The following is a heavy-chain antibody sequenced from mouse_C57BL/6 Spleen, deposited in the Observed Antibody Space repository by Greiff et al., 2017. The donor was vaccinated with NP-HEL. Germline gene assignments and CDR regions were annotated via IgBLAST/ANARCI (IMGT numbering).Heavy chain of an antibody. CDR2: IYPSDSET. V-gene: IGHV1-61*01. D-gene: IGHD1-1*01. J-gene: IGHJ1*03. CDR1: GYTFTSYW. CDR3: ARKIITHVRYFDV. Sequence: QVQLKQPGAELVRPGSSVKLSCKASGYTFTSYWMDWVKQRPGQGLEWIGNIYPSDSETHYNQKFKDKATLTVDKSSSTAYMQLSSLTSEDSAVYYRARKIITHVRYFDVWGTGTTVTVSS.